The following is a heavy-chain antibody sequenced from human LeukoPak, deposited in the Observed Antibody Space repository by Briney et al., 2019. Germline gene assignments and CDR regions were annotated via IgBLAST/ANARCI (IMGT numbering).Heavy chain of an antibody. Sequence: SQTLSLTCTVSGGSISSGDYYWSWIRQPPGKGLEWIGYIYYSGSTYYNPSLKSRVTISVDTSKDQFSLKLSSVTAADTAVYYCARGHVEAAATLYYYYGMDVWGQGTTVTVSS. CDR3: ARGHVEAAATLYYYYGMDV. CDR1: GGSISSGDYY. V-gene: IGHV4-30-4*01. J-gene: IGHJ6*02. D-gene: IGHD6-13*01. CDR2: IYYSGST.